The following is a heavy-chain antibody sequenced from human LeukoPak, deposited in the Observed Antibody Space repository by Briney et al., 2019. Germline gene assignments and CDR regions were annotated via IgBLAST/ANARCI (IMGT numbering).Heavy chain of an antibody. CDR2: IWYDGSNK. Sequence: GGSLRLSCAASGFTFSRYGMHWARQAPGKGLEWVAVIWYDGSNKYYADSVKGRFTISRDNSKNTLYLQMNSLRVEDTAVYYCARDTSSYYIDYWGQGSLVTVSS. J-gene: IGHJ4*02. CDR3: ARDTSSYYIDY. V-gene: IGHV3-33*01. D-gene: IGHD3-16*01. CDR1: GFTFSRYG.